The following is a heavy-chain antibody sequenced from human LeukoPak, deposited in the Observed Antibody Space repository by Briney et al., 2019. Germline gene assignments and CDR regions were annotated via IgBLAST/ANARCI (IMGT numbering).Heavy chain of an antibody. CDR1: GFTFSHYA. J-gene: IGHJ4*02. V-gene: IGHV3-21*01. CDR2: ITSSSGYI. CDR3: AREVRGLDY. D-gene: IGHD3-10*01. Sequence: GGSLRLSCAASGFTFSHYAMNWVRQAPGKGLEWVSSITSSSGYIYYADSVKGRFTISRDNAKSSLLLQMNSLRVEDTAVYFCAREVRGLDYWGQGTLVTVSS.